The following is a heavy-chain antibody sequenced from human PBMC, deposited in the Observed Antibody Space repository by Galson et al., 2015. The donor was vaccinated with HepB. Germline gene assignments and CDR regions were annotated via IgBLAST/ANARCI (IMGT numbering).Heavy chain of an antibody. V-gene: IGHV1-2*06. J-gene: IGHJ4*02. Sequence: SVKVSCKGSGFTFIGYYIHWVRQAPGQGLEWLGRINPNGGATTYAQKFQGRVTLTRTTSSKTAYMGLTSLKPDDSAVYYCARDLRPTNFGVFTLDYWGQGSLVTVSS. CDR2: INPNGGAT. CDR1: GFTFIGYY. CDR3: ARDLRPTNFGVFTLDY. D-gene: IGHD3-3*01.